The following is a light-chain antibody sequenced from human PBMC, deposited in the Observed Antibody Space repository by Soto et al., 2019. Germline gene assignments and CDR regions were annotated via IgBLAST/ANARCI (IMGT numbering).Light chain of an antibody. Sequence: DIQMTQSPSTLSASIGDRVTITCRASQSISNWLAWYQQKPGKAPKLLIYKASSLESGVPSGFSGSGSGTEFTLTISSLQPDDFTTYYCQQYYTYPLTFGGGTKVEIK. CDR2: KAS. CDR1: QSISNW. CDR3: QQYYTYPLT. V-gene: IGKV1-5*03. J-gene: IGKJ4*01.